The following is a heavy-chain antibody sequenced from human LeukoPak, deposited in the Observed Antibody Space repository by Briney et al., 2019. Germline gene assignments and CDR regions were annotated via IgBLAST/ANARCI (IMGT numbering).Heavy chain of an antibody. CDR1: GFTFTSSA. D-gene: IGHD2-2*02. Sequence: SVKVSCKASGFTFTSSAMQWVRQARGQRLEWIGWIVVGSGNTNYAQKFQERVTITRDMSTSTAYMELSSLRSEDTAVYYCAAEGAGYCSSTSCYRDSRLDCWGQGTLVTVSS. J-gene: IGHJ4*02. CDR2: IVVGSGNT. CDR3: AAEGAGYCSSTSCYRDSRLDC. V-gene: IGHV1-58*02.